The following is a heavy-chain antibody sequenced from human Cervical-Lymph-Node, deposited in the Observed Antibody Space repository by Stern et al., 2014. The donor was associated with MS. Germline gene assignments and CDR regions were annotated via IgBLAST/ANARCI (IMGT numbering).Heavy chain of an antibody. CDR1: GDSISSSNW. CDR2: IYHAGTT. CDR3: VRALGSSSFRYWFDP. D-gene: IGHD6-13*01. Sequence: QLQLQESGPGLVKPSGTLSLTCAVSGDSISSSNWWSWVRQSPGKGLEWVGDIYHAGTTNYNSTLKSRLTISADNSKNQFSLRLNSVTAADTAVYYCVRALGSSSFRYWFDPWGQGTLVIVSS. J-gene: IGHJ5*02. V-gene: IGHV4-4*02.